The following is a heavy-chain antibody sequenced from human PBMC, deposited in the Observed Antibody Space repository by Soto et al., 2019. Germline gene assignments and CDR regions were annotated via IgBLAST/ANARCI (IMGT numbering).Heavy chain of an antibody. J-gene: IGHJ6*02. CDR3: AKSSRRIAAAENYGMDV. CDR1: GFTFSSYG. Sequence: PGVPLRLSCAAFGFTFSSYGMHWVRQAPGKGLEWVAVISYDGSNKYYADSVKGRFTISRDNSKNTLYLQMNSLRAEDTAVYYCAKSSRRIAAAENYGMDVWRQGTTVTVSS. CDR2: ISYDGSNK. D-gene: IGHD6-13*01. V-gene: IGHV3-30*18.